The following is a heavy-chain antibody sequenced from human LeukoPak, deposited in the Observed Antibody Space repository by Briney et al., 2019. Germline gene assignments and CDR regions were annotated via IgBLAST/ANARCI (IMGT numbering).Heavy chain of an antibody. CDR2: TNLHGTAV. CDR1: GLSFINYW. Sequence: GGSLRLSCAVSGLSFINYWMHWVRQAPGKGLVWVARTNLHGTAVDYADSVKGRFTISRDNAKNTLFLQMNSLRAEDTAIYYCASAYTYVRLGDHWGQGTLVTVSS. D-gene: IGHD3-16*01. CDR3: ASAYTYVRLGDH. V-gene: IGHV3-74*01. J-gene: IGHJ4*02.